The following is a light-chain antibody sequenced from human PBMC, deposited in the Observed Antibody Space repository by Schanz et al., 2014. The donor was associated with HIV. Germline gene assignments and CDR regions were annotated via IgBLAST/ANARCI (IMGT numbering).Light chain of an antibody. CDR2: DND. CDR3: GTWDDSLNGWV. J-gene: IGLJ3*02. CDR1: SSNIGNNY. V-gene: IGLV1-51*01. Sequence: QSVLTQPPSVSAAPGQKATISCSGSSSNIGNNYVSWYQQLPGTVPKLLIYDNDKRPSGTPDRFSGSRSGTSASLAISGLQSEDEADYYCGTWDDSLNGWVFGGGTKLTVL.